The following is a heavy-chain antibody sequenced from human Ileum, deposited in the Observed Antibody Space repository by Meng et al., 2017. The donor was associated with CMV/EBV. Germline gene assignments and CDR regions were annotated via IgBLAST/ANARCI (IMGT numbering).Heavy chain of an antibody. D-gene: IGHD2-2*02. J-gene: IGHJ5*02. Sequence: SETLSLTCTVSGGSISNYYWSWIWQPPGKGLEWIGYVYHSGTVNYNPALKSRVSMTTNASKKRVSLRLTSVTAADTAVYYCARDPDCRSISCYRRGWFDPWGQGILVTVSS. CDR3: ARDPDCRSISCYRRGWFDP. CDR2: VYHSGTV. CDR1: GGSISNYY. V-gene: IGHV4-59*01.